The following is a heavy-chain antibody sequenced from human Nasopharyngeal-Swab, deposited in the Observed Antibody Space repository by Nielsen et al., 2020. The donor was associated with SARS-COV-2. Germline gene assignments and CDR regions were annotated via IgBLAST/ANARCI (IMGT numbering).Heavy chain of an antibody. CDR2: IIPIFGTA. J-gene: IGHJ6*03. D-gene: IGHD4-17*01. CDR3: ARVGDYTGYYYYYMDV. V-gene: IGHV1-69*06. Sequence: ARQPPGRGREWLGGIIPIFGTANYAQKCQGRVTITADKSTSTTYMELSSMRSEDTAVYYCARVGDYTGYYYYYMDVWGKGTTVTVSS.